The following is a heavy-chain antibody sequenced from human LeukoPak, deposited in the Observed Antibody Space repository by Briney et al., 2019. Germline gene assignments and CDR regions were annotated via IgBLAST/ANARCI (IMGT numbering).Heavy chain of an antibody. V-gene: IGHV3-30-3*01. Sequence: QTGGSLRLSCAASGFTFSSYAMHWVRQAPGKGLEWVAVISYDGSNKYYADSVKGRFTISRDNSKNTLYLQMNSLRAEDTAVYYCAREGLIVVVTLVDAFDIWGQGTMVTVSS. CDR1: GFTFSSYA. J-gene: IGHJ3*02. D-gene: IGHD2-21*02. CDR3: AREGLIVVVTLVDAFDI. CDR2: ISYDGSNK.